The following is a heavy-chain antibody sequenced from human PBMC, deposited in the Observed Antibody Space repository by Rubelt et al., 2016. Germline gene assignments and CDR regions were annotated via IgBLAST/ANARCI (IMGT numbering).Heavy chain of an antibody. CDR3: AKSRAVADPFNY. CDR2: ITSDGTT. Sequence: EVQLVESGGGLVQPGGSLRLSCAASGFTFSSYVMSWVRQAPGKGLEWVSAITSDGTTYYANSVKGLFAISRDNSRNTLYLQKSSLRAEDTAVYYCAKSRAVADPFNYWGQGTLVTVSS. J-gene: IGHJ4*02. CDR1: GFTFSSYV. V-gene: IGHV3-23*04. D-gene: IGHD6-19*01.